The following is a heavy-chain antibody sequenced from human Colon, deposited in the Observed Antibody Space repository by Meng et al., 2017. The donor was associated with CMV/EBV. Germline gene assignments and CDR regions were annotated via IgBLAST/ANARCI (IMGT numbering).Heavy chain of an antibody. D-gene: IGHD2-2*01. V-gene: IGHV4-61*08. CDR3: ARDVMLPAPFFDP. CDR2: IHYSGNT. J-gene: IGHJ5*02. CDR1: DGSVNSDDAF. Sequence: CTVSDGSVNSDDAFWSWLRQPPGKGLEWIGYIHYSGNTNYNPSLKSRVTMSIETSKNQFSLTLFSVTAADTAVYYCARDVMLPAPFFDPWGQGTLVTVS.